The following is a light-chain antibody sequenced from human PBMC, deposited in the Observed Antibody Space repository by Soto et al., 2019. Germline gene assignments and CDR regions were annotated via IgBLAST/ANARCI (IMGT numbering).Light chain of an antibody. CDR1: QSISSW. J-gene: IGKJ3*01. V-gene: IGKV1-5*03. Sequence: DIQMTQSPSTLSASVGDRVTITCRASQSISSWLAWYQQKPGKAPKPLIYKASSLESGVPSRFSGSGSGTEFTLTISSLQPDDFATYYCQHYDNSLFTFGPGTKVDMK. CDR2: KAS. CDR3: QHYDNSLFT.